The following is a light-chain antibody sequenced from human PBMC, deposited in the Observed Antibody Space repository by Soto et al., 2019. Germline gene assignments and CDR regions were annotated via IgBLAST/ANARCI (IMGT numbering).Light chain of an antibody. CDR2: EVS. CDR1: SRDVGGYNY. V-gene: IGLV2-8*01. Sequence: QSALTQPPSASGSPGQAVTISCIGTSRDVGGYNYGSWYQQHPGKAPKLMIYEVSKLPSGVPDRFSGSTSGNTASLTVSGRHAEDEADYYCSSYASSNNLGVFGGGTKVTVL. CDR3: SSYASSNNLGV. J-gene: IGLJ2*01.